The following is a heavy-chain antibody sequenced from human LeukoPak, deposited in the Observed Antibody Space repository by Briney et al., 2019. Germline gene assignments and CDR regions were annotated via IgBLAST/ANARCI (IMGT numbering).Heavy chain of an antibody. J-gene: IGHJ6*02. V-gene: IGHV1-69*05. Sequence: ASVKVSCKASGGTFSSYAISWVRQAPGQGLEWMGGIIPIFGTANYAQKLQGRVTITTDESTSTAYMELSSLRSEDTAVYYCASGLGFCSGSDCTNLVKDYYYGMNVWGQGTTVTVSS. CDR1: GGTFSSYA. CDR2: IIPIFGTA. CDR3: ASGLGFCSGSDCTNLVKDYYYGMNV. D-gene: IGHD2-15*01.